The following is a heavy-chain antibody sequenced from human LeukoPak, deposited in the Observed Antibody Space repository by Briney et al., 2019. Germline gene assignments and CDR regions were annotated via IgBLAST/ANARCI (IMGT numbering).Heavy chain of an antibody. Sequence: ASVRVSCKASGGTFSSYAISWVRQAPGQGLEWMGGIIPIFGTANYTQKFQGRVTITTDEPTSTAYMELSSLRSEDTAVYYCARERDYGGNSDAFDIWGQGTMVTVSS. J-gene: IGHJ3*02. CDR1: GGTFSSYA. D-gene: IGHD4-23*01. CDR3: ARERDYGGNSDAFDI. CDR2: IIPIFGTA. V-gene: IGHV1-69*05.